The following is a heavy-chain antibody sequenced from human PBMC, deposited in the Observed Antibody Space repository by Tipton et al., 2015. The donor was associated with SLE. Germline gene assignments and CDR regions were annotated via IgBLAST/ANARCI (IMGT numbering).Heavy chain of an antibody. J-gene: IGHJ5*02. CDR2: IKQDGSEK. CDR1: GFTFSSYW. V-gene: IGHV3-7*01. Sequence: SLRLSCAASGFTFSSYWMSWVRQAPGKGLEWVANIKQDGSEKYYVDSVKGRFTISRDNADNSLYLQINNLRGEDTAVYYCARGSYPVTRFLDWENFWFDPWGQGTLVTVSS. D-gene: IGHD3/OR15-3a*01. CDR3: ARGSYPVTRFLDWENFWFDP.